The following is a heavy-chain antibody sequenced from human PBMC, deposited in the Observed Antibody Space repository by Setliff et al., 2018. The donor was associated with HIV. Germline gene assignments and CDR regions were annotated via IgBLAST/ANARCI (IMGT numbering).Heavy chain of an antibody. CDR2: IYNSAST. D-gene: IGHD3-22*01. J-gene: IGHJ4*02. Sequence: KASETLSLTCTASGDSISTDYWTWIRQPPGKGLEWIGYIYNSASTSYNPSLKSRVTISVDTSKNQFSLKLSSVTAADTAVYYCARGLSFYDPGGFDYWGQGTLVTVSS. CDR3: ARGLSFYDPGGFDY. V-gene: IGHV4-4*09. CDR1: GDSISTDY.